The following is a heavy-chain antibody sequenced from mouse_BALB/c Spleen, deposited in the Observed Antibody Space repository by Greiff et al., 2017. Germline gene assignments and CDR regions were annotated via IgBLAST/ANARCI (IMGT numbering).Heavy chain of an antibody. V-gene: IGHV1-18*01. CDR3: ARLGTIYYGNYDYAMDY. Sequence: EVKLQESGPELVKPGASVKIPCKASGYTFTDYNMDWVKQSPGKSLEWIGDINPNHGGTNYNQKFQGKATLTVDTSSSTDYMELRSLTSEDTAVYYCARLGTIYYGNYDYAMDYWGEGTSVTVSS. CDR1: GYTFTDYN. CDR2: INPNHGGT. D-gene: IGHD2-1*01. J-gene: IGHJ4*01.